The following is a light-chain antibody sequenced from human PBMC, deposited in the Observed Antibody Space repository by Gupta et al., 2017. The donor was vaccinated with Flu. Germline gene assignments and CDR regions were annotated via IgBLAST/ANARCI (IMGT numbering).Light chain of an antibody. J-gene: IGLJ3*02. CDR3: AVWDNSLWL. Sequence: GQTVIISCPGSSSNIGKNPVNWFQQLPGAAPNLLLYINDQRPSGVPDRFSGSKSGTSASLVISGLQSEDGADYYCAVWDNSLWLFGGGTKLTVL. V-gene: IGLV1-44*01. CDR1: SSNIGKNP. CDR2: IND.